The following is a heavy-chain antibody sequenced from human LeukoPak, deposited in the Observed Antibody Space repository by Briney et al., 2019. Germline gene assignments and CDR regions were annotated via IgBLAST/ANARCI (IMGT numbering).Heavy chain of an antibody. V-gene: IGHV4-30-2*01. CDR3: ARGMTTGIYNSSHP. Sequence: QRLSLTCALSTGSPTSIGSCWGWPRHPAGKGLEWMRYIYESGTTYNNPSLKSRVTISADRAKTQFPLKPSSGTAADTAVYYCARGMTTGIYNSSHPWGQPTLVTASS. D-gene: IGHD4-11*01. CDR1: TGSPTSIGSC. CDR2: IYESGTT. J-gene: IGHJ5*02.